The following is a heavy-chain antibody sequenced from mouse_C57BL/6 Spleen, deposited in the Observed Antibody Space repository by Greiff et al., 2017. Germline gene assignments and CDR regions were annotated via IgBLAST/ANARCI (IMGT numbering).Heavy chain of an antibody. CDR2: FDPEDGGT. J-gene: IGHJ1*03. CDR3: ARDGDGGYFDV. Sequence: VQLQQSGAELVKPGASVKLSCTASGFTINDYYMCWLKQRTEQGLEWIGRFDPEDGGTKYAPNFQGKATITADTSANTAYLQLSSLTSEDTAVYYCARDGDGGYFDVWGTGTTVTVSS. V-gene: IGHV14-2*01. CDR1: GFTINDYY. D-gene: IGHD2-3*01.